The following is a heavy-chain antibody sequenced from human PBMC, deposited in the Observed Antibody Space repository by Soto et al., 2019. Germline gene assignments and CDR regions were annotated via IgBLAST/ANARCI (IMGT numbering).Heavy chain of an antibody. J-gene: IGHJ2*01. V-gene: IGHV1-69*08. D-gene: IGHD4-17*01. CDR1: GGTFSSQT. CDR2: IIPALGTA. CDR3: ARPDFGDYWYFDL. Sequence: QDQLVQSGAEVKKPGSSVKVSCKASGGTFSSQTFSWVRQAPGQGLEWMGRIIPALGTATYAQKFQGRVTITADESATTVYMQLHSLRSEDTAVYYCARPDFGDYWYFDLWGRGTLVTVSS.